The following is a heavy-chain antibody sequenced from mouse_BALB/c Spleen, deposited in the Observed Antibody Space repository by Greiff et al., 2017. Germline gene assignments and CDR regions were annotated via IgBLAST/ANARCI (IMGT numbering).Heavy chain of an antibody. CDR1: GFTFTDYY. J-gene: IGHJ4*01. Sequence: EVQLVESGGGLVQPGGSLRLSCATSGFTFTDYYMSWVRQPPGKALEWLGFIRNKANGYTTEYSASVKGRFTISRDNSQSILYLQMNTLRAEDSATYYCARAVRYYAMDYWGQGTSVTVSS. CDR2: IRNKANGYTT. CDR3: ARAVRYYAMDY. V-gene: IGHV7-3*02. D-gene: IGHD2-14*01.